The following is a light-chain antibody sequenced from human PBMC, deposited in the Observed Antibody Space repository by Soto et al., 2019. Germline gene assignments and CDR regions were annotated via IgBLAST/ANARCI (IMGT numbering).Light chain of an antibody. CDR3: QQYGSSPV. Sequence: EIVLTQSPGPLSLSPGERATLSCRASQSVSSSYLAWYQQKPGQAPRLLIYGASSRATGIPDRFSGSGSGTDFTLTISRLEPEDFAVYYCQQYGSSPVFGGGTKVEIK. CDR2: GAS. V-gene: IGKV3-20*01. J-gene: IGKJ4*02. CDR1: QSVSSSY.